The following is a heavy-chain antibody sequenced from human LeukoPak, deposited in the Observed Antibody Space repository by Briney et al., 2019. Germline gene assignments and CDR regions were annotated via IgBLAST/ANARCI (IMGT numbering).Heavy chain of an antibody. D-gene: IGHD1-26*01. CDR2: INPSGGSR. J-gene: IGHJ4*02. CDR3: ARAGQWELLGYFDY. Sequence: GASVKVSCKASGYTFSNYYIHWVRQAPGQGLEWMGIINPSGGSRSYAQKFQGRLTVTRDTSTSTVYMELSSLRSEDTAVYYCARAGQWELLGYFDYWGQGTLVTVSS. CDR1: GYTFSNYY. V-gene: IGHV1-46*01.